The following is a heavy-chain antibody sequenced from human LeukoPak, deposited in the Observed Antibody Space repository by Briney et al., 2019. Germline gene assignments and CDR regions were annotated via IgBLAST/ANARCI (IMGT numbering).Heavy chain of an antibody. D-gene: IGHD3-10*01. J-gene: IGHJ4*02. CDR3: AKGYGSGTSRYYFDY. Sequence: GGSLRLSCAASGFTFSSYAMSWVRHAPAKGLEWVSTITGRGGSTYYADAVRGRFTLCRDNSKNTLYLQMISLRAEDTAVYYCAKGYGSGTSRYYFDYWGQGTLVTISS. V-gene: IGHV3-23*01. CDR2: ITGRGGST. CDR1: GFTFSSYA.